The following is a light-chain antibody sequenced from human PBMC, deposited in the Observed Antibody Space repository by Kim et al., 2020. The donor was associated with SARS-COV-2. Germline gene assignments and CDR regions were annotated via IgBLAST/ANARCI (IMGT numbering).Light chain of an antibody. CDR3: QVWDSSNDLNWV. J-gene: IGLJ3*02. Sequence: SYELTQPPSVSVAPGKTARITCGGNNIGSKSVHWYQQKPGQAPVLVIYYDSDRPSGIPERFSGSNSGNTATLTISRVEAGDEADYYCQVWDSSNDLNWVF. CDR1: NIGSKS. CDR2: YDS. V-gene: IGLV3-21*04.